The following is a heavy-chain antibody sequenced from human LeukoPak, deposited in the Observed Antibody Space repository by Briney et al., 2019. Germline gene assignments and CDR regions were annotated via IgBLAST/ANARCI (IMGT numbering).Heavy chain of an antibody. D-gene: IGHD3-22*01. CDR1: GFTFSTYG. V-gene: IGHV3-23*01. CDR3: AKTYYYDSSGYYYGHFDY. J-gene: IGHJ4*02. CDR2: ISGIDGST. Sequence: GGSLRLSCAASGFTFSTYGMSWVRQAPGKGLQWVSAISGIDGSTYCADSVKGRFTISRDNSKNTLYLQMNSLRAEDTAVYFCAKTYYYDSSGYYYGHFDYWGQGTLVTVSS.